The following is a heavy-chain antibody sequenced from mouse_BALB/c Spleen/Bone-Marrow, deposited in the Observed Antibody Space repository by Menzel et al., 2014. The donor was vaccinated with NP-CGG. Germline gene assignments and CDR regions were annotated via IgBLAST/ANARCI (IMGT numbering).Heavy chain of an antibody. CDR2: ISNGGGST. J-gene: IGHJ2*01. CDR3: ARGGLWSSFDY. Sequence: DVKLVESGGGLVQPGGSLKLSCATSGFTFSDYYMYWVRQTPEKRLEWVAYISNGGGSTYYPDTVKGRFTISRDNAKNTLYLQMSRLKSEDTVMYYCARGGLWSSFDYWGQGTTLTVSS. CDR1: GFTFSDYY. D-gene: IGHD1-1*02. V-gene: IGHV5-12*02.